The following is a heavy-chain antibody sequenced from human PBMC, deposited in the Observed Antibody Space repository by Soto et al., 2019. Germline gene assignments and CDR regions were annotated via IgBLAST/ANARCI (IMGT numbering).Heavy chain of an antibody. V-gene: IGHV1-2*04. CDR1: GYSFTDYH. D-gene: IGHD2-8*01. CDR2: INPKSGGT. Sequence: GXSVKDSCKASGYSFTDYHIHWGRQAPVQGLEWLGRINPKSGGTSTAQKFQGWVTMTTDTSISTASMELTRLTSDDTAIYYCARGDSTDCSNGVCSFFYNHDMDVWGQGTTVTSP. CDR3: ARGDSTDCSNGVCSFFYNHDMDV. J-gene: IGHJ6*02.